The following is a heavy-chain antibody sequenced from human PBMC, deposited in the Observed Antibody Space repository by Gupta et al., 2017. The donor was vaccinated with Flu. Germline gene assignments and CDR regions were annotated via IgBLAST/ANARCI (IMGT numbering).Heavy chain of an antibody. CDR3: ASFSSSAGWFDP. V-gene: IGHV3-48*03. CDR2: ISSSGRTI. Sequence: VRQAPGKGLEWLSYISSSGRTIYYADSAKGRFTISRDNAKSSLYLQMNSLRAEDTAVYYCASFSSSAGWFDPWGQGTLVTVSS. J-gene: IGHJ5*02. D-gene: IGHD6-6*01.